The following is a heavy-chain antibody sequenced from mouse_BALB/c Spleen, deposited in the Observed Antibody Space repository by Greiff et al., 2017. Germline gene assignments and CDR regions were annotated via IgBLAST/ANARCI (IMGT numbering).Heavy chain of an antibody. V-gene: IGHV1-14*01. J-gene: IGHJ4*01. CDR3: ARDDYEGYYYAMDY. D-gene: IGHD2-4*01. CDR2: INPYNDGT. Sequence: VQLKESGPELVKPGASVKMSCKASGYTFTSYVMHWVKQKPGQGLEWIGYINPYNDGTKYNEKFKGKATLTSDKSSSTAYMELSSLTSEDSAVYYCARDDYEGYYYAMDYWGQGTSVTVSS. CDR1: GYTFTSYV.